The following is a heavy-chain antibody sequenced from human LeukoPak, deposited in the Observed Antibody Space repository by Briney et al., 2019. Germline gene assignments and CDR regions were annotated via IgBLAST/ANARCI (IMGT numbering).Heavy chain of an antibody. CDR2: ISSSGSDT. Sequence: GGSLRLSCAASGFTFSSYAMSWVRQAPGKGLEWVSTISSSGSDTYYAESVKGRFTISRDSSKNTVFLQMNSLRAEDTALYYCAKTRGYCTGGSCYGDYWGQGTLVTVSS. CDR1: GFTFSSYA. D-gene: IGHD2-15*01. J-gene: IGHJ4*02. V-gene: IGHV3-23*01. CDR3: AKTRGYCTGGSCYGDY.